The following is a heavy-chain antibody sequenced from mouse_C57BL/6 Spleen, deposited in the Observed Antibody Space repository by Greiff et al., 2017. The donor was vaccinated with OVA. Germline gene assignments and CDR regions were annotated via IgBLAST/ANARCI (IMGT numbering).Heavy chain of an antibody. V-gene: IGHV13-2*01. CDR3: CIEDSSWFAY. Sequence: VQLVETGGGLVRPGNSLKLSCVTSGFTFSNYRMHWLRQPPGKRLEWIAVITVKSDNYGANYAESVKGRFAISRDYSKRSVYLEMNRLRDDDPATYFCCIEDSSWFAYWGPGTLVTVSA. CDR1: GFTFSNYR. CDR2: ITVKSDNYGA. J-gene: IGHJ3*01.